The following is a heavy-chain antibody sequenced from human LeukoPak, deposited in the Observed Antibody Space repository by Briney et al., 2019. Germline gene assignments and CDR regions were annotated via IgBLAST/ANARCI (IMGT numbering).Heavy chain of an antibody. D-gene: IGHD6-19*01. CDR2: ISGSGGST. Sequence: WXRQAPGXXXXWVSAISGSGGSTYYADSVKGRFTISRDNSKNTLYLQMNSLRAEDTAVYYCAKRRSGWNNYWGQGTLVTVSS. CDR3: AKRRSGWNNY. J-gene: IGHJ4*02. V-gene: IGHV3-23*01.